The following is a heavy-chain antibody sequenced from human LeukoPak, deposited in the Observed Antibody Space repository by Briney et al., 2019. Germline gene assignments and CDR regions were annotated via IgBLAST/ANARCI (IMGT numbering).Heavy chain of an antibody. J-gene: IGHJ3*02. CDR3: PRLGALASYYYDSSGYAVSDAFDI. Sequence: SETLSLTCTVSGGSISSSSYYWGWIRQPPGKGLEWIGSIYYSGSTYYNPSLKSRVTISVDTSKNQFSLKLTSVTAADTPVYYCPRLGALASYYYDSSGYAVSDAFDIWGQGTMVTVSS. V-gene: IGHV4-39*01. CDR2: IYYSGST. CDR1: GGSISSSSYY. D-gene: IGHD3-22*01.